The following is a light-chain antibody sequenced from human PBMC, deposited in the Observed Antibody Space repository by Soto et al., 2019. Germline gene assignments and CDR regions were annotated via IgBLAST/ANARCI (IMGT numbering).Light chain of an antibody. CDR3: QQSYRIPLT. V-gene: IGKV1-39*01. CDR2: AES. CDR1: QTITTY. Sequence: DLQMTQSPSSLSSSLRDSVTITCRASQTITTYCNWYHQKTGKAPLLLISAESHLQSGVPSRLSGGGSGTELNLSISRLQPEDFATYYCQQSYRIPLTCGRGTKVDIK. J-gene: IGKJ4*01.